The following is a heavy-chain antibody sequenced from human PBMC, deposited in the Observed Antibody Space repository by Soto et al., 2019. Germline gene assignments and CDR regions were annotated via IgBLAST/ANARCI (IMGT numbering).Heavy chain of an antibody. V-gene: IGHV1-69*13. CDR3: ASITIFGVVRSAGDYYYGMDV. CDR2: IIPIFGTA. Sequence: EASVKVSCKASGVTFSSYAISWVRQAPGQGLEWMGGIIPIFGTANYAQKFQGRVTITADESTSTAYMELSSLRSEDTAVYYCASITIFGVVRSAGDYYYGMDVWGQGTTVTVSS. D-gene: IGHD3-3*01. J-gene: IGHJ6*02. CDR1: GVTFSSYA.